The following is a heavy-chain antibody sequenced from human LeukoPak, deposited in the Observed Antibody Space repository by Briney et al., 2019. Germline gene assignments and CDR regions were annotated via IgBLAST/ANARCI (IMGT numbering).Heavy chain of an antibody. D-gene: IGHD3-16*01. V-gene: IGHV1-8*01. Sequence: GLSVKVSCKASGYTFTSYDINWVRQATGHGLGWMGGMNPNSGNTGYAQKLNRKVTMTRNTSISTSYMELSSLRSADTAVYYCARGLGGRYVNSSDYWGQGTLVTVSS. CDR3: ARGLGGRYVNSSDY. CDR2: MNPNSGNT. CDR1: GYTFTSYD. J-gene: IGHJ4*02.